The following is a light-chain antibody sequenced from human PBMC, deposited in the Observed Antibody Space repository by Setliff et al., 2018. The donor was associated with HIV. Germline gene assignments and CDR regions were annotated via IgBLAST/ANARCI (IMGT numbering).Light chain of an antibody. J-gene: IGLJ2*01. CDR3: AAWDDSRNGPV. CDR2: KNN. V-gene: IGLV1-44*01. Sequence: QSVLTQPPSASGTPGQRVTISCSGGTSNIGTNTVNWYQQFPGTAPNLLIFKNNQRPSGVPDRFSGSKSGTSASRAISGLQAADEAVYYCAAWDDSRNGPVFGGGTKVTVL. CDR1: TSNIGTNT.